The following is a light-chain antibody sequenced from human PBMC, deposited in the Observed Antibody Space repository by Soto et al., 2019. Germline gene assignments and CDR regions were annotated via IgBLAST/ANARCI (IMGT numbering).Light chain of an antibody. J-gene: IGLJ2*01. CDR2: YDN. V-gene: IGLV3-21*04. Sequence: SYELTQPPSVSVAPGKTARITCGGNNIGRKSVHWYQQKPGQPPVLVIYYDNDRPSGIPERFSGSNSGNTATLTISRVEAGDEADYYCQVWDSSSDHVVFGGGTKLTVL. CDR1: NIGRKS. CDR3: QVWDSSSDHVV.